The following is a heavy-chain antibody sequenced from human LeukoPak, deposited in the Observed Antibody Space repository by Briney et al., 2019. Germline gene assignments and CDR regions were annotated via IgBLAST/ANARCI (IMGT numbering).Heavy chain of an antibody. CDR1: GGTFSSYA. CDR2: IIPIFGTA. D-gene: IGHD3-22*01. J-gene: IGHJ4*02. Sequence: GASVKVSCXASGGTFSSYAISWVRQAPGQGLEWMGRIIPIFGTANYAQKFQGRVTITTDGSTSTAYMELSSLRSEDTAVYYCARDSAYYCDSSGSHFDYWGQGTLVTVSS. V-gene: IGHV1-69*05. CDR3: ARDSAYYCDSSGSHFDY.